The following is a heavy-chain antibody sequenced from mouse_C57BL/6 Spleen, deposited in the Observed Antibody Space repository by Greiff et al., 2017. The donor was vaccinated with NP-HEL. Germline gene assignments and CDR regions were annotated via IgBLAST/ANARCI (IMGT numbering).Heavy chain of an antibody. CDR1: GYSFTGYF. CDR2: INPYNGDT. CDR3: ARRGDYDDYYAMGY. V-gene: IGHV1-20*01. J-gene: IGHJ4*01. D-gene: IGHD2-4*01. Sequence: VQLQQSGPELVKPGDSVKISCKASGYSFTGYFMNWVMQSHGKSLEWIGRINPYNGDTFYNQKFKGKATLTVDKSSSTAHLERRSLTSEDSAVYYCARRGDYDDYYAMGYWGQGTSVTVSS.